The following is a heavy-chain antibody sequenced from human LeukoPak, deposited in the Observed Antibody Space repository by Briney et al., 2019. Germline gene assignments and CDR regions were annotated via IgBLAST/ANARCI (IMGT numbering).Heavy chain of an antibody. CDR1: GFTFTGYA. V-gene: IGHV3-23*01. D-gene: IGHD4-23*01. Sequence: GGSLRLSCAASGFTFTGYAMNWVRQAPGKGLEWVSAISTTGDNTDYADSVKGRFTISRDNSKNTLYLQMGSLSAEDTAVYYCAKDHYGGNHYYFGMDVWGQGTTVTVSS. J-gene: IGHJ6*02. CDR2: ISTTGDNT. CDR3: AKDHYGGNHYYFGMDV.